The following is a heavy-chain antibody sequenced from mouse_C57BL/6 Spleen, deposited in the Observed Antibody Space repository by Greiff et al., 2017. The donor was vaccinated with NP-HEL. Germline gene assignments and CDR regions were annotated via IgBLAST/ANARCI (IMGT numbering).Heavy chain of an antibody. Sequence: DVKLQESGAELVRPGASVKLSCTASGFNIKDDYMHWVKQRPEQGLEWIGWIDPENGDTEYASKFQGKATITADPSSNTAYLQLSSLTSEDTAVYYCTRTPTTVVGYAMDYWGQGTSVTVSS. J-gene: IGHJ4*01. CDR2: IDPENGDT. D-gene: IGHD1-1*01. CDR3: TRTPTTVVGYAMDY. V-gene: IGHV14-4*01. CDR1: GFNIKDDY.